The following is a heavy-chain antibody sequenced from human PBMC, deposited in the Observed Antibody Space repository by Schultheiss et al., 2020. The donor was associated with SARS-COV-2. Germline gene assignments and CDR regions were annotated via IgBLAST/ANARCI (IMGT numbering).Heavy chain of an antibody. D-gene: IGHD2/OR15-2a*01. CDR2: TSYEGGDK. Sequence: GESLKISCVGSGFTFSSFGMHWVRRAPGKGLEWVAFTSYEGGDKHYGDSVKGRFTVSRDNSKNTLYLQMNSLRPDDTAVYYCAKDWRCCNDLGMDVWGQGTTVTVSS. J-gene: IGHJ6*02. CDR3: AKDWRCCNDLGMDV. CDR1: GFTFSSFG. V-gene: IGHV3-30*18.